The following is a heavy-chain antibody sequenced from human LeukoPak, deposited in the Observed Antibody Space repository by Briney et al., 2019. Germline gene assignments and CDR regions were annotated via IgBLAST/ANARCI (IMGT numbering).Heavy chain of an antibody. CDR2: IIPIFGTA. V-gene: IGHV1-69*05. CDR3: ARGSEVTIFRVVHYMDV. J-gene: IGHJ6*03. D-gene: IGHD3-3*01. CDR1: GGTFSSYA. Sequence: GSSVKVSCKASGGTFSSYAISWVRQAPGQGLEWMGGIIPIFGTANYAQKFQGRVTITTDESTSTAYMELSSLRSEDTAVYYCARGSEVTIFRVVHYMDVWGKGTTVTVSS.